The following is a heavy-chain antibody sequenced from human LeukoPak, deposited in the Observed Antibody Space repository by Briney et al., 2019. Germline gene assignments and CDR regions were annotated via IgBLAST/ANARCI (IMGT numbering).Heavy chain of an antibody. CDR3: ASYYYDSSGAI. Sequence: SGGSLRLSCAASGFTFSSYWMHWVRQAPEKGLVWVSRINSDGSSTSYADSVKGRFTISRDNTKNTLYLQMNSLRAEDTAVYYCASYYYDSSGAIWGQGTMVTVSS. CDR1: GFTFSSYW. D-gene: IGHD3-22*01. V-gene: IGHV3-74*01. CDR2: INSDGSST. J-gene: IGHJ3*02.